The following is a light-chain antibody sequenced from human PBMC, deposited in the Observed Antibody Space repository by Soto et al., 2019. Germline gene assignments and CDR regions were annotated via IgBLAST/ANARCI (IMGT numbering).Light chain of an antibody. CDR2: DVS. CDR1: SSDVGGYND. V-gene: IGLV2-14*01. Sequence: QSVLTQPASVSGSPGQSITISCTGSSSDVGGYNDVSWYQQHPGKAPKLMIYDVSNRPSGVSNPFSSSKSGNTASLTISVLQAEDDADYYSSSYTSSSTLFGGGTKLTVL. J-gene: IGLJ2*01. CDR3: SSYTSSSTL.